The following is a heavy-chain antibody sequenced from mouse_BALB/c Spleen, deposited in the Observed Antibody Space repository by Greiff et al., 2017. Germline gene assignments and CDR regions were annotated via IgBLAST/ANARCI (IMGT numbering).Heavy chain of an antibody. Sequence: QVQLQQSGAELAKPGASVKMSCKASGYTFTSYWMHWVKQRPGQGLEWIGYINPSTGYTEYNQKFKDKATLTADKSSSTAYMQLSSLTSEDSAVYYYARSPVAYWGQGTLVTVSA. CDR3: ARSPVAY. CDR1: GYTFTSYW. J-gene: IGHJ3*01. CDR2: INPSTGYT. V-gene: IGHV1-7*01.